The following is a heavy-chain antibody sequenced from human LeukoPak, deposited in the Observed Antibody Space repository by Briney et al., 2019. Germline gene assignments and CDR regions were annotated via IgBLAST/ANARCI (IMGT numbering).Heavy chain of an antibody. Sequence: KPSETLSLPFTVSGXSISGYYWSWIRQPPGKGLEWIGYIYYSGSTNYNPSLKSRATISVDTSKNQFSLRLSSVTAADTALYYCARHRSGWSYYFDYWGQGTLVTVSS. CDR3: ARHRSGWSYYFDY. D-gene: IGHD6-19*01. CDR1: GXSISGYY. CDR2: IYYSGST. V-gene: IGHV4-59*08. J-gene: IGHJ4*02.